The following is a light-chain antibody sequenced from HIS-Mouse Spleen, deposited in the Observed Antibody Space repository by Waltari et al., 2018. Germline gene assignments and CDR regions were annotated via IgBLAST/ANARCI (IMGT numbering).Light chain of an antibody. J-gene: IGLJ3*02. Sequence: QSALTQPASVSGSPGQSITISCTGTSSDVGGYNYVSCYQQHPGKAPKLMIYDVSNRASGVSNRFSGSKSGNTASLTISGLQAEDEADYYCSSYTSSSTLRVFGGGTKLTVL. V-gene: IGLV2-14*03. CDR2: DVS. CDR3: SSYTSSSTLRV. CDR1: SSDVGGYNY.